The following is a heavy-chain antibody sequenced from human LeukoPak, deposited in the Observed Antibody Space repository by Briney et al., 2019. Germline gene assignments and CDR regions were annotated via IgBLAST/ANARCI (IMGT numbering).Heavy chain of an antibody. Sequence: SETLSLTCTVSGGSISSYYWSWIRQPPGKGLEWIGYIYYSGSTNYNPSLKSRVTISVDTSKNQFSLKLSSVTAADTAVYYCARGIQLWSEPIDYWGQGTLVTVSS. CDR2: IYYSGST. CDR1: GGSISSYY. J-gene: IGHJ4*02. CDR3: ARGIQLWSEPIDY. D-gene: IGHD5-18*01. V-gene: IGHV4-59*01.